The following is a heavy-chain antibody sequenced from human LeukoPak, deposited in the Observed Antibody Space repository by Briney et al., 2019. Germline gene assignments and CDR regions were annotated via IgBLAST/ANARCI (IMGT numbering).Heavy chain of an antibody. CDR2: IYSGGST. Sequence: GGSLRLSCAASGFTVSSNYMSWVRQAPGKGLEWVSVIYSGGSTYYADSVKGRFTISRDNSKNTLYLQMNSLRAEDTAVYYCARVAAFYYDSSGYYLMSPYYYYGMDVWGQGTTVTVSS. V-gene: IGHV3-66*01. D-gene: IGHD3-22*01. CDR3: ARVAAFYYDSSGYYLMSPYYYYGMDV. J-gene: IGHJ6*02. CDR1: GFTVSSNY.